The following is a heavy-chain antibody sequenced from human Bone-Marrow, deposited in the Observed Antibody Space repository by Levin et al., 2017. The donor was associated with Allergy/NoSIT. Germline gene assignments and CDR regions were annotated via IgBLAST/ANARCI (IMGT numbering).Heavy chain of an antibody. D-gene: IGHD4-17*01. J-gene: IGHJ4*02. CDR1: GFTFSTYN. CDR3: TNPTVTTVDY. CDR2: ISSSSSTI. Sequence: GGSLRLSCAASGFTFSTYNMNWVRQAPGKGLEWVSYISSSSSTIYYADSVKGRFTISRDNAKNSLFLQMNSLRAEDTAVYYCTNPTVTTVDYWGQGTLVTVSS. V-gene: IGHV3-48*01.